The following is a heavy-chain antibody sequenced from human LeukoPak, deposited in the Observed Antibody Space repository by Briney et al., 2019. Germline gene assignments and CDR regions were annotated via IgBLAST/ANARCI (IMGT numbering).Heavy chain of an antibody. D-gene: IGHD6-6*01. J-gene: IGHJ5*02. CDR3: ARVGTYSSSPRVLSWFDP. CDR1: GGSISSSSYY. CDR2: IYYSGST. Sequence: SETLSLTCTVSGGSISSSSYYWGWIRQPPGKGLEWIGSIYYSGSTYYNPSLKSRVTISVDTSKNQFSLKLSSVTAADTAVYYCARVGTYSSSPRVLSWFDPWGQGTLVTVSS. V-gene: IGHV4-39*07.